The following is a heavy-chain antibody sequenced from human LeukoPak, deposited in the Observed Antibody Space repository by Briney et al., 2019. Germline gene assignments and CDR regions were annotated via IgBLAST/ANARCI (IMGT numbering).Heavy chain of an antibody. D-gene: IGHD1-14*01. J-gene: IGHJ3*02. Sequence: SETLSLTCTVSGYSISSGHYWGWIRQPPGKGLEWIGSIYHSGSTYYNPSLKSRVTISVDTSRNQFSLKLSSVTAADTAVYYCARAEFPTDAFDIWGQGTMVTVSS. CDR1: GYSISSGHY. CDR3: ARAEFPTDAFDI. CDR2: IYHSGST. V-gene: IGHV4-38-2*02.